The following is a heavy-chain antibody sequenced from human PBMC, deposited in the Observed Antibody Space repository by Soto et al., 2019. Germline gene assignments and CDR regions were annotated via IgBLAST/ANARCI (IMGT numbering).Heavy chain of an antibody. CDR1: GGSISSSNW. D-gene: IGHD6-13*01. V-gene: IGHV4-4*02. Sequence: QVQLQESGPGLVKPSGTLSLTCAVSGGSISSSNWWSWVRQPPGKGLEWIGEIYHSGSTNYNPSLKGRVTIAVDKSKNQFSLKLSSVTAADTAVYYWASRDSSSVGWFDPWGQGTLVTVSS. CDR3: ASRDSSSVGWFDP. J-gene: IGHJ5*02. CDR2: IYHSGST.